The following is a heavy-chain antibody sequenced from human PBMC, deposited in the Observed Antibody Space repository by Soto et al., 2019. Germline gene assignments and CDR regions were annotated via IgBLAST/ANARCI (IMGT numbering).Heavy chain of an antibody. CDR3: ARGLDYYYGMDV. Sequence: PXETLSLTCTVAGGSMSSGGYYWSWIRQHPGKGLEWIGYIYYSGSTYYNPSLKSRVTISVDTSKNQFSLKLSSVTAADTAVYYCARGLDYYYGMDVWGQGTTVTVSS. CDR2: IYYSGST. CDR1: GGSMSSGGYY. J-gene: IGHJ6*02. V-gene: IGHV4-31*03.